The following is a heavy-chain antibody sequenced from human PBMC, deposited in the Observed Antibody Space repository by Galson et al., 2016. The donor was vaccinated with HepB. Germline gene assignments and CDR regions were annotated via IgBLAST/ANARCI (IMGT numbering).Heavy chain of an antibody. CDR3: MRERGVVLGDY. CDR2: ISENGDYV. CDR1: GFTFNNYA. V-gene: IGHV3-21*01. J-gene: IGHJ4*02. Sequence: SLRLSCAASGFTFNNYAMNWVRQAPGKGLEYVSSISENGDYVFYRDSLKGRFTISRDYAKDTLYLEMNSLRVGDAGVYYCMRERGVVLGDYWGQGPLVTVSS. D-gene: IGHD3-10*01.